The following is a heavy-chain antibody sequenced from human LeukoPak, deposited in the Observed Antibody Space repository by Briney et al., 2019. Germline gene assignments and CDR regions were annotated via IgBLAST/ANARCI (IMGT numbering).Heavy chain of an antibody. J-gene: IGHJ3*01. CDR1: GYIFTSYY. CDR2: IYPRGGSK. Sequence: ASVKVSCKASGYIFTSYYMHWVRQAPGQGLEWMGMIYPRGGSKTYAQKFQGGVTMTTDTSTSTVYMELSSLRSEHTAVYYCARAYPSPPRVFDFWGQGTLVSVSS. V-gene: IGHV1-46*01. D-gene: IGHD3-16*01. CDR3: ARAYPSPPRVFDF.